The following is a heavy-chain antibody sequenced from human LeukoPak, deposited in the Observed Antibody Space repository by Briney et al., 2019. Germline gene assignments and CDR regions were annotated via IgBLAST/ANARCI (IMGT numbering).Heavy chain of an antibody. D-gene: IGHD3-16*02. V-gene: IGHV1-2*02. CDR1: GYTLTELS. Sequence: ASVKVSCKVSGYTLTELSMHWVRQAPGQGLEWMGWINPNSGGTNYAQKFQGRVTMTRDTSISTAYMELSRLRSDDTAVYYCARTELSNAFDIWGQGTMVTVSS. J-gene: IGHJ3*02. CDR3: ARTELSNAFDI. CDR2: INPNSGGT.